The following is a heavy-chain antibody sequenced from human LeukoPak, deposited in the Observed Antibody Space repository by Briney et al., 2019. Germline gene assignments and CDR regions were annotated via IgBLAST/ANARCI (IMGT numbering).Heavy chain of an antibody. Sequence: GGAPRLSPAASGFTFSSYAMSSVRQAPGDGLEGGSAISGSGGRTYYADSVKGRFTISRDNSKNTLYLQMNSLRAEDTAVYYCAKDAGYCSSTSCPDYYYYGMDVWGKGTTVTVSS. CDR2: ISGSGGRT. J-gene: IGHJ6*04. V-gene: IGHV3-23*01. CDR3: AKDAGYCSSTSCPDYYYYGMDV. CDR1: GFTFSSYA. D-gene: IGHD2-2*01.